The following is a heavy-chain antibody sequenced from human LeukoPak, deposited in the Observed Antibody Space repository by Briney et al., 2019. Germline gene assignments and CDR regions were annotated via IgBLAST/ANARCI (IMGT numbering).Heavy chain of an antibody. J-gene: IGHJ6*03. CDR1: GGSFSGYY. V-gene: IGHV4-34*01. D-gene: IGHD3-3*01. Sequence: SETLSLTCAVYGGSFSGYYWSWIRQPPGKGLEWIGEINHSGSTNYNPSLKSRVTISVDTSKNQFSLKLSSVTAADTAVYYCARGQYYGFWSGYNDYYYYYMDVWGKGTTVTVSS. CDR2: INHSGST. CDR3: ARGQYYGFWSGYNDYYYYYMDV.